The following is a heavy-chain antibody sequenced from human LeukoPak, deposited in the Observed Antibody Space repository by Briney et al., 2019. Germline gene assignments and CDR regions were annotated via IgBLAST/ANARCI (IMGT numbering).Heavy chain of an antibody. J-gene: IGHJ5*02. CDR1: GGSISSSNW. Sequence: KASETLSLTCAVSGGSISSSNWWSWVRQPPGKGLEWIGEIYHSGSTNYSPSLTSRVTISLDTSKNQFSLKLSSLTAADTAVYYCARSYSSGSYYSPFDPWGQGTLVTVSS. D-gene: IGHD3-10*01. CDR2: IYHSGST. V-gene: IGHV4-4*02. CDR3: ARSYSSGSYYSPFDP.